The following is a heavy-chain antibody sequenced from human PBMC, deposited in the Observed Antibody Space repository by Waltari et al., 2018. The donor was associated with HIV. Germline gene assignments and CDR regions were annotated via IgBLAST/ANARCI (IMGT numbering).Heavy chain of an antibody. CDR2: IYYSGST. CDR1: YY. V-gene: IGHV4-59*01. D-gene: IGHD3-3*01. CDR3: ARGRTIFGVVISYFDY. J-gene: IGHJ4*02. Sequence: YYWSWIRQPPGKGLEWIGYIYYSGSTNYNPSLKSRVTISVDTSKNQFSLKLSSVTAADTAVYYCARGRTIFGVVISYFDYWGQGTLVTVSS.